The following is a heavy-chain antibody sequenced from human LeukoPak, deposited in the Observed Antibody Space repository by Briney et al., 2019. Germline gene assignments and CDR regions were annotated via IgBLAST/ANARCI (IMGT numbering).Heavy chain of an antibody. D-gene: IGHD3-10*01. CDR1: GFTFTSYY. CDR3: ASLYGSGSYSNYYYYYGMDV. CDR2: INSDGSST. V-gene: IGHV3-74*01. J-gene: IGHJ6*04. Sequence: GGSLRLSCAASGFTFTSYYMHWVRQAPGKGLVWVSRINSDGSSTSYADSVKGRFTISRDNAKNTLYLQMNSLRAEDTAVYYCASLYGSGSYSNYYYYYGMDVWGKGTTVTVSS.